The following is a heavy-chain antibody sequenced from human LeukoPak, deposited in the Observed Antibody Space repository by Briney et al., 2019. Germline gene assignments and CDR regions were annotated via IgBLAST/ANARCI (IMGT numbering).Heavy chain of an antibody. J-gene: IGHJ4*02. CDR1: GFTFSSYE. CDR3: ARTFTKYYYDSSGILNY. D-gene: IGHD3-22*01. Sequence: GGSLRLSCAASGFTFSSYEMNWVRQAPGKGLEWVSGIDWNGDITGFADSVKGRFTISRDNAKSSLYLQMNSLRAEDTALYYCARTFTKYYYDSSGILNYWGQGTLVTVSS. CDR2: IDWNGDIT. V-gene: IGHV3-20*04.